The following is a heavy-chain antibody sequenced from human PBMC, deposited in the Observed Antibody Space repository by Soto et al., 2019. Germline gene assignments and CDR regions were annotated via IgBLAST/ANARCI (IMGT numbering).Heavy chain of an antibody. Sequence: GGSLRLSCAASGFTFSDYYMSWIRQAPGKGLEWVSYISSSSSYTNYADSVKGRFTISRDNAKNSLYLQMNSLRAEDTAVYYCARDNYSSSWYNYYYYYGMDVWGQGTTVTVSS. D-gene: IGHD6-13*01. CDR1: GFTFSDYY. CDR3: ARDNYSSSWYNYYYYYGMDV. CDR2: ISSSSSYT. J-gene: IGHJ6*02. V-gene: IGHV3-11*06.